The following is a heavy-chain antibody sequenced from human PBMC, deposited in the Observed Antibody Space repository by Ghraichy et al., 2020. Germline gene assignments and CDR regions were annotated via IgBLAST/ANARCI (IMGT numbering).Heavy chain of an antibody. J-gene: IGHJ4*02. CDR2: IYHSGST. CDR3: ARDRLPERDFDC. D-gene: IGHD5-18*01. Sequence: SETLSLTCSVSGYSISSDYYWGWIRQPPGKGLEWIGSIYHSGSTYYKPSLKSRVTISVDTSKNQFSLKLSSVTAADTAVYYCARDRLPERDFDCWGQGTLVTVSS. CDR1: GYSISSDYY. V-gene: IGHV4-38-2*02.